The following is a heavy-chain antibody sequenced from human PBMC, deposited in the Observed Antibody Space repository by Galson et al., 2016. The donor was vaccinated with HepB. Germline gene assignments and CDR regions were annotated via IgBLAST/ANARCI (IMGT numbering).Heavy chain of an antibody. Sequence: PALVKPTQTLTLTCTFSGFSLHTSEMSVSWIRQPPGKALEWLALIDWDDDKYYSTSLKTRLTISKDTSKNQVVLTMTNMDPVDTATYYGERMVSGRSCTNVLVRYYYYAMDVWGPGTTVTVSS. V-gene: IGHV2-70*01. CDR1: GFSLHTSEMS. CDR3: ERMVSGRSCTNVLVRYYYYAMDV. CDR2: IDWDDDK. J-gene: IGHJ6*02. D-gene: IGHD2-8*01.